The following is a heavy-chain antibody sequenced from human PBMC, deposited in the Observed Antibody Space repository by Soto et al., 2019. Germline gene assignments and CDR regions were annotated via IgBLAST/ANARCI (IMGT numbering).Heavy chain of an antibody. D-gene: IGHD2-2*01. CDR1: GGSISSYY. V-gene: IGHV4-59*01. J-gene: IGHJ6*02. CDR2: IYYSGST. CDR3: ARDYQLLSSYYYGMDV. Sequence: XGTLALTCTVSGGSISSYYWSWIRQPPGKGLEWIGYIYYSGSTNYNPSLKSRVTISVDTSKNQFSLKLSSVTAADTAVYYCARDYQLLSSYYYGMDVWGQGTTVTVSS.